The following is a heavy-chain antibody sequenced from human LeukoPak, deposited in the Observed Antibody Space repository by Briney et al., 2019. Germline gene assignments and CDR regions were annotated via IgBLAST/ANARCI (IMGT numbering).Heavy chain of an antibody. CDR1: GFTFDDYA. CDR3: AKDASSSWYYYFDY. Sequence: PGGSLRLSCAASGFTFDDYAMRWVRQAPGKGLEWVSGISWNSGSIGYADSVKGRFTISRDNAKNSLYLQMNSLRAEATALYYCAKDASSSWYYYFDYWGQGTLVTVSS. J-gene: IGHJ4*02. V-gene: IGHV3-9*01. D-gene: IGHD6-13*01. CDR2: ISWNSGSI.